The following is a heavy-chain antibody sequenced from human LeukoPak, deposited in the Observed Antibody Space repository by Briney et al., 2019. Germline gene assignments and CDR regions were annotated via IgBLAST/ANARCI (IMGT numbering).Heavy chain of an antibody. CDR3: ARDTLGYCSSTSCQGDY. V-gene: IGHV3-48*04. CDR1: GFTFSSYT. D-gene: IGHD2-2*01. J-gene: IGHJ4*02. Sequence: GGSLRLSCAASGFTFSSYTMNWVRQAPGKSLEWLSYISGSSITRYYADSVKGRFTISRDNAKNSLCLQMNSLRAEDTAVYYCARDTLGYCSSTSCQGDYWGQGTLVTVSS. CDR2: ISGSSITR.